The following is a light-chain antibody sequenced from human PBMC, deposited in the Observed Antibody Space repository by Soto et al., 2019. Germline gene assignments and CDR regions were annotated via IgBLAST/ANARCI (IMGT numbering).Light chain of an antibody. CDR3: SSDTSSSTLGVV. CDR2: DVS. Sequence: QSALTQPASVSGSPGQSITISCTGTSSDVGGYNYVSWYQQHPGNAPKLMIYDVSNRPSGVSNRFSGSKSGNTASLTISGLQAEDEADYYCSSDTSSSTLGVVFGGGTKGTVL. J-gene: IGLJ2*01. CDR1: SSDVGGYNY. V-gene: IGLV2-14*01.